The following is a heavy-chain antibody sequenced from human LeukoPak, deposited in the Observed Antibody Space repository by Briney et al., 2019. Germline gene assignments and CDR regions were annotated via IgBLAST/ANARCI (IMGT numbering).Heavy chain of an antibody. D-gene: IGHD3-10*01. Sequence: GASVNVSCKASGYSFTGYYIHWVRQAPGQGLEWMGWINPNSGATNYAQKFQDRVTMTTDTSISTAYMELRRLTSDDTALYLCARDQNYLDSTPYYGPDSWGRGTLVTVSS. CDR2: INPNSGAT. CDR1: GYSFTGYY. CDR3: ARDQNYLDSTPYYGPDS. J-gene: IGHJ4*02. V-gene: IGHV1-2*02.